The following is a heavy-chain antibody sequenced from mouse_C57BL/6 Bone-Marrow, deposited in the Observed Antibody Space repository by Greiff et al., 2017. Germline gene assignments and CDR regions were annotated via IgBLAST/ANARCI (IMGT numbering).Heavy chain of an antibody. J-gene: IGHJ1*03. D-gene: IGHD1-1*01. CDR3: ARRYYYGSGRYFDV. CDR1: GFTFSSYG. V-gene: IGHV5-6*02. Sequence: EVKLMESGGDLVKPGGSLKLSCAASGFTFSSYGMSWVRQTPDKRLEWVATISSGGSYTYYPDSVKGRFTISRDNAKNTLYLQRSSLKSENTAMYYCARRYYYGSGRYFDVWGTGTTVTVSS. CDR2: ISSGGSYT.